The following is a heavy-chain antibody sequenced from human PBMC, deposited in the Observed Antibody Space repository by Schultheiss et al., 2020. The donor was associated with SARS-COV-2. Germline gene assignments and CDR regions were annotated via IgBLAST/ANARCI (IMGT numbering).Heavy chain of an antibody. CDR1: GYSISSGYY. CDR3: ARGKSRIFGVVTLFYYYGMDV. D-gene: IGHD3-3*01. V-gene: IGHV4-38-2*01. Sequence: SETLSLTCAVSGYSISSGYYWGWIRQPPGKGLEWIGSIYHSGSTYYNPSLKSRVTISVDTSKNQFSLKLSSVTAADTAVYYCARGKSRIFGVVTLFYYYGMDVWGQGTTVTVSS. J-gene: IGHJ6*02. CDR2: IYHSGST.